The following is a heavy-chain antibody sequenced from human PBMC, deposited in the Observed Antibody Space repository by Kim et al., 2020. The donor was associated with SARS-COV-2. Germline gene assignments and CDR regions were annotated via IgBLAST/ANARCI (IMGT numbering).Heavy chain of an antibody. CDR3: ARGEFGDSFDI. D-gene: IGHD3-10*01. CDR2: ISVYNGNT. CDR1: GYTFTSHG. V-gene: IGHV1-18*01. Sequence: ASVKVSCKASGYTFTSHGVSWVRQAPGQGLQCIGWISVYNGNTNYAQKFQDRITMTTDTATSTVYMELRSLRSDDTALYYCARGEFGDSFDIWGQGAMVTVSS. J-gene: IGHJ3*02.